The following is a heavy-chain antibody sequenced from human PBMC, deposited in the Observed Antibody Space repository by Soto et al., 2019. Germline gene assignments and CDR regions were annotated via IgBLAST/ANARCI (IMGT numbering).Heavy chain of an antibody. D-gene: IGHD1-26*01. CDR2: IYHSGNT. CDR1: GGSISSSNL. J-gene: IGHJ6*02. CDR3: ARGSGSYYYGMDV. V-gene: IGHV4-4*02. Sequence: QVQLQESGPGLVKPSGTLSLTCAVSGGSISSSNLWSWVRQPPGKGVGWIGEIYHSGNTNYNPSLTSRVTISVDKSKNQVSLELSSVTAADTAVYYCARGSGSYYYGMDVWGHGTTVTVSS.